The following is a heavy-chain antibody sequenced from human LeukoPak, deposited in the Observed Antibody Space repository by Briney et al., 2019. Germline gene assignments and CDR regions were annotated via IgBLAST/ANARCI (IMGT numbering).Heavy chain of an antibody. V-gene: IGHV3-7*01. D-gene: IGHD1-1*01. J-gene: IGHJ6*03. CDR2: IKQDGSEK. CDR1: GFTFSSYW. Sequence: GGSLRLSCAASGFTFSSYWMSWVRQAPGKGLEWVANIKQDGSEKYYVDSVKGRFTISRDNAKNSLYLQMNSLRAEDTAVYYCARGTDDRYCYYYMDVWGKGTTVTVSS. CDR3: ARGTDDRYCYYYMDV.